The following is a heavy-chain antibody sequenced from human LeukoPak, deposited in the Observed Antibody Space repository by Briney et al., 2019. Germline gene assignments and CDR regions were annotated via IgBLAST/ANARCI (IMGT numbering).Heavy chain of an antibody. V-gene: IGHV3-21*01. CDR2: ISSSSSYI. CDR1: GFTFSSYG. D-gene: IGHD4-17*01. CDR3: ARDSRTVSDAFDI. J-gene: IGHJ3*02. Sequence: GGSLRLSCAASGFTFSSYGMSWVRQAPGKGLEWVSSISSSSSYISYADSVKGRFTISRDNAKNSLYLQMNSLRAEDTAVYYCARDSRTVSDAFDIWGQGTMVTVSS.